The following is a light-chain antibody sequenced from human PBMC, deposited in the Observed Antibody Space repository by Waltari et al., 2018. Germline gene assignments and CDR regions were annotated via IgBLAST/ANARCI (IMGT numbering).Light chain of an antibody. Sequence: QSALTQPASVSGSPGQSITISCTGTSSDVGGYNYVSWYQQHPGKAPKLMIYDVSKRPSRVSHRVSGSNARNTASLTISGLQAEDEADYYCCSYAGSSIVVFGGGTKLTVL. V-gene: IGLV2-23*02. CDR3: CSYAGSSIVV. CDR1: SSDVGGYNY. J-gene: IGLJ2*01. CDR2: DVS.